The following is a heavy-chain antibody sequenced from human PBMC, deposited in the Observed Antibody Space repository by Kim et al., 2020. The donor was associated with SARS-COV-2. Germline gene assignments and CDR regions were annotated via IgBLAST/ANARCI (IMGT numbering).Heavy chain of an antibody. CDR2: ISTSGSTI. Sequence: GGSLRLSCAASAFTFSDYYMTWIRQAPGKGLEWVSDISTSGSTIYYADSVKGRFTISRDNAKNSLYLQMNSLRAEDTAVYYCARDSCSSSTCNPGRDYFYGMDVWGQGTTVTVSS. V-gene: IGHV3-11*01. CDR1: AFTFSDYY. J-gene: IGHJ6*02. CDR3: ARDSCSSSTCNPGRDYFYGMDV. D-gene: IGHD2-2*01.